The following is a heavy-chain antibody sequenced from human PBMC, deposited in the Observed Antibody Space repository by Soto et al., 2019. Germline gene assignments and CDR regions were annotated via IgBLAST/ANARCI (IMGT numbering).Heavy chain of an antibody. CDR1: GGSISSYY. CDR3: ARDTERGFDP. CDR2: IYYSGST. J-gene: IGHJ5*02. V-gene: IGHV4-59*01. Sequence: PSETLSLTCTVSGGSISSYYWSWIRQPPGKGLEWIGYIYYSGSTNYNPSLKSRVTISVDTSKNQFSLKLGSVTAADTAVYYCARDTERGFDPCGQGPLVTVCS.